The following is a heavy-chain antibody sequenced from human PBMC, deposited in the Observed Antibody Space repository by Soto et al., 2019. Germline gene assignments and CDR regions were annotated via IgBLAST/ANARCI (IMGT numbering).Heavy chain of an antibody. D-gene: IGHD6-19*01. J-gene: IGHJ4*02. Sequence: SETLSLTCAVYGGSFSGYYWSWIRQPPGKGLEWIGEINHSGSTNYNPSLKSRVTISVDTSKNQFSLKLSSVTAADTAVYYCARLKIPGYSSGWYGTFDYWGQGTLVTVSS. CDR1: GGSFSGYY. CDR2: INHSGST. CDR3: ARLKIPGYSSGWYGTFDY. V-gene: IGHV4-34*01.